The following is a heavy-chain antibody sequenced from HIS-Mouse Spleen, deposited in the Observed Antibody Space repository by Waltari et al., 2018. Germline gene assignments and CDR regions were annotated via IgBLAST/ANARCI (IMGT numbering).Heavy chain of an antibody. Sequence: EVQLLESGGGLVQPGGSLRLSCAASGFTFSSYAMSWVRQAPGKGLEWVSAISGSGGSTYYEDSVKGRFTISRDNSKNTLYLQMNSLRAEDTAVYYCAKVRAGGSYPDYWGQGTLVTVSS. V-gene: IGHV3-23*01. D-gene: IGHD1-26*01. CDR1: GFTFSSYA. CDR2: ISGSGGST. CDR3: AKVRAGGSYPDY. J-gene: IGHJ4*02.